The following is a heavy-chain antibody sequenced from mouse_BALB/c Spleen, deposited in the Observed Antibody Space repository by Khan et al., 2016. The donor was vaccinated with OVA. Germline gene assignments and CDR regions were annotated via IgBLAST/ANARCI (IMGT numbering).Heavy chain of an antibody. D-gene: IGHD1-1*01. V-gene: IGHV3-5*02. CDR1: GISITTGNYR. CDR2: IYYSGTI. J-gene: IGHJ1*01. CDR3: ARDDGSLYWYFDV. Sequence: EVQLQESGPGLVKPSQTVSLTCTVTGISITTGNYRWSWIRQFPGNKLEWIGNIYYSGTITYNPSLPSRTTITRDTSKSQFFLEMNSLTAEDTATYFCARDDGSLYWYFDVWGAGTTVTVSS.